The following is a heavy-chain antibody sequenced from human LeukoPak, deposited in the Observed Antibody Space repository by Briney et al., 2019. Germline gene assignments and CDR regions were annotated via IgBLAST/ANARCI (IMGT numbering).Heavy chain of an antibody. CDR1: GVSISNNY. CDR2: IYYSGST. J-gene: IGHJ4*02. V-gene: IGHV4-59*01. Sequence: SETLSLTCTVSGVSISNNYWSWFRQPPGKGLEWIGYIYYSGSTNYNPSLKSRVTISVDTSKSQFSLKLSSVTAADTAVYYCASHKGFWGQGTLVTVSS. CDR3: ASHKGF.